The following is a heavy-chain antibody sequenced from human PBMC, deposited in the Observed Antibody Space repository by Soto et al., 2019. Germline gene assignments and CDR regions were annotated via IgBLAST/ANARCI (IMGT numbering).Heavy chain of an antibody. J-gene: IGHJ6*02. V-gene: IGHV5-51*01. CDR2: IYPGDSDT. Sequence: GESLKISCKGSGYTFTNYWIGWVRQMPGKGPEWTGIIYPGDSDTKYNPSFQGQVTISADKSITTTYLQWSSLKASDTATYYCAASIFYYGMDVWGQGTTVTVSS. CDR3: AASIFYYGMDV. CDR1: GYTFTNYW.